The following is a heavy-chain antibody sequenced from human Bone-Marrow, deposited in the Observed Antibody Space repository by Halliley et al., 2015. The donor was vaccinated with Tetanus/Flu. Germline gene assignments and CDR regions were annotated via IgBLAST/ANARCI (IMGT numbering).Heavy chain of an antibody. CDR3: ARDLIGYNWKPRAEFDF. V-gene: IGHV1-18*01. D-gene: IGHD1-20*01. CDR2: ISAYNGNT. Sequence: ISAYNGNTNYAQQLQGRVTMTTDTSTSTAYMELRSLRSDDTAVYYCARDLIGYNWKPRAEFDFWGQGTLVTVSS. J-gene: IGHJ4*02.